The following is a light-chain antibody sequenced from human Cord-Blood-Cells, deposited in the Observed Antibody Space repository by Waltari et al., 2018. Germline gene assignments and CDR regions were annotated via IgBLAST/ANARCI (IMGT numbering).Light chain of an antibody. CDR1: STDAGGYNY. J-gene: IGLJ3*02. CDR2: DAS. CDR3: ISYTSGSTWV. Sequence: QPALTQPPSVSGSLGPSTTISCTGTSTDAGGYNYDSWYQQHTGKAHKLKIYDASHRQCVVSKRYSGSNAGSTAALAISVLQAEDEADYYCISYTSGSTWVVGGCTKLTVL. V-gene: IGLV2-14*03.